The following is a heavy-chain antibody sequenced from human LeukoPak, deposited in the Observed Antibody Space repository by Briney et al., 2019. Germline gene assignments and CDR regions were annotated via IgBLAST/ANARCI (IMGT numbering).Heavy chain of an antibody. CDR3: ARAPSDIGGYYPEYFRH. D-gene: IGHD3-22*01. Sequence: GGSLRLSCAASGFTFTSYWMQRVRQAPGKGLVWVSRIKSDGSTNYADSVKGRFTISRDNAKNTVSLQMNSLRTEDTGVYYGARAPSDIGGYYPEYFRHWGQGTLVTVSS. CDR1: GFTFTSYW. J-gene: IGHJ1*01. CDR2: IKSDGST. V-gene: IGHV3-74*01.